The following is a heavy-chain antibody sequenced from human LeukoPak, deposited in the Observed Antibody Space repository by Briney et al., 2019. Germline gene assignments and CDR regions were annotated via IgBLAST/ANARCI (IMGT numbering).Heavy chain of an antibody. CDR3: ARSVLSNYYYMDV. D-gene: IGHD5/OR15-5a*01. J-gene: IGHJ6*03. CDR1: GYPLTRHY. CDR2: INPSSGDT. V-gene: IGHV1-2*02. Sequence: RASFKVSCKASGYPLTRHYMHWVRLAPGQGLEWLGWINPSSGDTNYAQKLQGRVTMTTDTSTSTAYMELRSLRSDDTAVYYCARSVLSNYYYMDVWGKGTTVTVSS.